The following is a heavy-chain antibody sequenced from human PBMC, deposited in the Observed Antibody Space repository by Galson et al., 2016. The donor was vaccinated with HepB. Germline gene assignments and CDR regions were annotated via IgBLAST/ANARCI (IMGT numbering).Heavy chain of an antibody. V-gene: IGHV3-23*01. CDR3: AQGRPDYDFWGGTIFGHQDYCYYGIDV. D-gene: IGHD3-3*01. CDR2: ISGSGSST. J-gene: IGHJ6*02. CDR1: GFTFSRYA. Sequence: SLRLSCAASGFTFSRYAMSWVRQAPGKGLEWVSAISGSGSSTYYADSVKGRFTISRDNSKNTLYLQMNSLIAEDPAVYYCAQGRPDYDFWGGTIFGHQDYCYYGIDVLGQGTTVTVSS.